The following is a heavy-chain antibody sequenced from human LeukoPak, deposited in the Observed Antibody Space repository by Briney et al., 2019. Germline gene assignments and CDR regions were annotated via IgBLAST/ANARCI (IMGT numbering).Heavy chain of an antibody. CDR3: ARGVYEEDVNC. CDR2: LSSDGRDP. V-gene: IGHV3-74*01. CDR1: GFTFSNYW. D-gene: IGHD2-8*01. J-gene: IGHJ4*02. Sequence: GGSLRLSCAASGFTFSNYWMHWVRQAPGKGLVWVSRLSSDGRDPSYADSVKGRFTISRDNAKNRLYMQMNSLRAEDAAVYYCARGVYEEDVNCWGQGTLVTVSS.